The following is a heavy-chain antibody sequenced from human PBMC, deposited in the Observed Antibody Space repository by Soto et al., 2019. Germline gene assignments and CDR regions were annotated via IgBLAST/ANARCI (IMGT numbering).Heavy chain of an antibody. CDR2: ISYDGSNR. V-gene: IGHV3-30*18. J-gene: IGHJ4*02. D-gene: IGHD5-18*01. CDR3: AKDSGYSYETGPERLDY. Sequence: GGSLRLSCAASGFTFSSYGMHWVRQAPGKGLEWVAVISYDGSNRYYADSVKGRFTISRDNSKNTLYLQMHSLRAEDTAVYYCAKDSGYSYETGPERLDYWGQGTLVTVSS. CDR1: GFTFSSYG.